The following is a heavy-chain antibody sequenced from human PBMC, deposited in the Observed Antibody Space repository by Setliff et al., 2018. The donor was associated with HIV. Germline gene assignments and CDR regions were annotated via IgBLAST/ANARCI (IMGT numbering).Heavy chain of an antibody. V-gene: IGHV3-74*01. J-gene: IGHJ4*02. CDR3: VRGIVGASVFNY. CDR2: ISPDGSVI. Sequence: PGESLTISCAASGFTFGSQWMHWVRQAPGKGLVWVSRISPDGSVINYAGSVKGRFTISRDNAKNTLYLQMNGLRAEDTAVYYCVRGIVGASVFNYWGQGTQVTVSS. D-gene: IGHD1-26*01. CDR1: GFTFGSQW.